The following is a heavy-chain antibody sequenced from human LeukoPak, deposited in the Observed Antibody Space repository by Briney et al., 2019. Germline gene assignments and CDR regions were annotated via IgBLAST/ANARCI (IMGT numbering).Heavy chain of an antibody. V-gene: IGHV3-21*01. J-gene: IGHJ6*03. D-gene: IGHD3-3*01. CDR1: GFTFSSYS. CDR2: ISSSSSYI. Sequence: NPGGSLRLSCAASGFTFSSYSMNWVRQAPGKGLEWVSSISSSSSYIYYADSVKGRFTISRDNAKNSLYLQMNSLRAEDTAVYYCARDWTIFGVVMETDMDVWGKGTTVTVSS. CDR3: ARDWTIFGVVMETDMDV.